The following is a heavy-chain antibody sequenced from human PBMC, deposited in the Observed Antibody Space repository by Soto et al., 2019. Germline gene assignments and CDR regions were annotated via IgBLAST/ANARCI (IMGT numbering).Heavy chain of an antibody. CDR2: IYYSGST. J-gene: IGHJ5*02. D-gene: IGHD2-2*01. V-gene: IGHV4-31*03. Sequence: SETLSLTCTVSGVSISSEGYYSSWIRQHPGKGLEWIGYIYYSGSTYYNPSLKSRVTISVDTSKNQFSLKLSSVTAADTAVYYCARCYKLPSPWFDPWGQGTLVTVSS. CDR1: GVSISSEGYY. CDR3: ARCYKLPSPWFDP.